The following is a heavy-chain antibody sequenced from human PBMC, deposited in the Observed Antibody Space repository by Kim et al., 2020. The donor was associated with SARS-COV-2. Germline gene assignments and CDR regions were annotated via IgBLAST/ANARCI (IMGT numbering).Heavy chain of an antibody. J-gene: IGHJ4*02. CDR2: IYYSGSA. Sequence: SETLSLICSVSGGSINTNNYYWGWIRQPPWKGLEWIGSIYYSGSAYYNPSLKSRFITSVDTSKNQFSLRLSSVTAADTAVYYCARHRGKCGCSSDFDYWGQGTLVIVSS. D-gene: IGHD3-10*01. V-gene: IGHV4-39*01. CDR3: ARHRGKCGCSSDFDY. CDR1: GGSINTNNYY.